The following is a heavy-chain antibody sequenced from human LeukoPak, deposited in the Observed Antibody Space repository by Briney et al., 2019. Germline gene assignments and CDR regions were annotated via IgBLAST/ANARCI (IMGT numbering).Heavy chain of an antibody. D-gene: IGHD3-16*01. V-gene: IGHV1-46*01. CDR1: GYTFTDYY. CDR2: INPSGGST. Sequence: VASVKVSCKASGYTFTDYYMHWVRQAPGQGLEWMGIINPSGGSTSYAQKFQGRVTMTRDTSTSTVYMELSSLRSEDTAVYYCASPGEKDYYFDYWGQGTLVTVSS. CDR3: ASPGEKDYYFDY. J-gene: IGHJ4*02.